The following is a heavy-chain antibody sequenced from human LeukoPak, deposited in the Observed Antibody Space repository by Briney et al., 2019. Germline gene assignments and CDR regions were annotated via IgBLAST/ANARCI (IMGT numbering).Heavy chain of an antibody. V-gene: IGHV4-34*01. J-gene: IGHJ4*02. CDR3: AGGRGVAVD. CDR2: INHSGST. Sequence: PSETLSLTCAVYGGSFSGYYWSWIRQPPGKGLEWIGEINHSGSTNYNPSLKSRVTISVDTSKNQFSLKLSSVTAADTAVYYCAGGRGVAVDWGQGTLVTVSS. D-gene: IGHD3-10*01. CDR1: GGSFSGYY.